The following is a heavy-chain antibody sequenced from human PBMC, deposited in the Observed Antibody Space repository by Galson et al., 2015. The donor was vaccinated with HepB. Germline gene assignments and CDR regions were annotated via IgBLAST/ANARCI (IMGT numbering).Heavy chain of an antibody. CDR1: GDSVSSNSAA. CDR3: ARGVRRYFDL. Sequence: CAISGDSVSSNSAAWNWIRRSPSRGLEWLGRTYYRSKWYYDYALSVKSRITINPDTSKNQFSLQLNFVTPEDTAAYYCARGVRRYFDLWGRGTLVTVSS. J-gene: IGHJ2*01. CDR2: TYYRSKWYY. V-gene: IGHV6-1*01.